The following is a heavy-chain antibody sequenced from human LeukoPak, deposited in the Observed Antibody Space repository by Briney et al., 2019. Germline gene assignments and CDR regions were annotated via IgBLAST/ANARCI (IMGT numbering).Heavy chain of an antibody. CDR2: ISSSSSYI. CDR1: GFTFTNSS. V-gene: IGHV3-21*01. D-gene: IGHD4-17*01. Sequence: GGSLRLSCAASGFTFTNSSMTWVRQAPGKGLEWVSSISSSSSYIYYADSVKGRFTISRDNAKNSLYLQMNSLRAEDTAVYYCAREGGEDYGDYVVAFFDYWGQGTLVTVSS. J-gene: IGHJ4*02. CDR3: AREGGEDYGDYVVAFFDY.